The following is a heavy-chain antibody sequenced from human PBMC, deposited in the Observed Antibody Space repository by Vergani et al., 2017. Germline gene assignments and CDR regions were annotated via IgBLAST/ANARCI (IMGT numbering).Heavy chain of an antibody. V-gene: IGHV1-2*02. D-gene: IGHD6-13*01. CDR2: INPNSGGT. CDR1: GYTFTGYY. CDR3: ARILAAETGFDP. J-gene: IGHJ5*02. Sequence: QVQLVQSGAEVKKPGASVKVSCKASGYTFTGYYMHWVRQAPGQGLEWMGWINPNSGGTNYAQKLQGRVTMTTDTSTSTAYMELRSLRSDDTAVYYCARILAAETGFDPWGQGTLVTVSS.